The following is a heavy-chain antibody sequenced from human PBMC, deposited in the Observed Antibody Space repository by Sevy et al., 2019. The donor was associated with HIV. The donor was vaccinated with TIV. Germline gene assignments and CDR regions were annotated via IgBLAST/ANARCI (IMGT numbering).Heavy chain of an antibody. D-gene: IGHD2-21*02. J-gene: IGHJ4*02. CDR3: SRDSGSDWYVDH. CDR2: IFSDGTTK. CDR1: GFTFSNFG. Sequence: GGSLRLSCAASGFTFSNFGMHWVRQAAGKGLEWVAAIFSDGTTKYYGDSVKGRFTISRDNSKNTLYLQMSRLTGEDTAVYYCSRDSGSDWYVDHWGQGTLVTVSS. V-gene: IGHV3-33*01.